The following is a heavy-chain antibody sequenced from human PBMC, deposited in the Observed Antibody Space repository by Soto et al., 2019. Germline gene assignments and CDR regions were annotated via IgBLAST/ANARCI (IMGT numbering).Heavy chain of an antibody. J-gene: IGHJ6*03. V-gene: IGHV3-21*01. CDR2: ISSSSSYI. Sequence: PGGSLGLSCAASGFTFSSYSMNWVRQAPGKGLEWVSSISSSSSYIYYADSVKGRFTISRDNAKNSLYLQMNSLRAEDTAVYYCARVRGWGSYLTQNYYYYYMDVWGKGTTVTVS. D-gene: IGHD3-10*01. CDR3: ARVRGWGSYLTQNYYYYYMDV. CDR1: GFTFSSYS.